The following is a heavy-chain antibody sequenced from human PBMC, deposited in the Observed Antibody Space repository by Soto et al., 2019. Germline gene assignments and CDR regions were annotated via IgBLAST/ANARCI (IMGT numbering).Heavy chain of an antibody. CDR2: IGGSCITT. D-gene: IGHD2-2*02. CDR3: ARVQMLYGISKIAGWFDS. V-gene: IGHV3-23*01. J-gene: IGHJ5*01. CDR1: GLTFSNYG. Sequence: PGGSLRLSCTASGLTFSNYGMTWVRQAPGKGLEWVSTIGGSCITTYYADSVKGRFTISRDNSGNTLNLQMNSLRADDTAVYHCARVQMLYGISKIAGWFDSWGQGTLVTVSS.